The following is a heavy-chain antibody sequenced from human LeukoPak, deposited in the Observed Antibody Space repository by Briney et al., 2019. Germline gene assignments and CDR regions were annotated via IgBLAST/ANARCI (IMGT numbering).Heavy chain of an antibody. V-gene: IGHV3-74*01. CDR1: GFTFSSYW. J-gene: IGHJ4*02. Sequence: GGSLRLSCAASGFTFSSYWMHWVRQAPGEGLGWVSRINSDGSSTTYADSVKGRFTISRDNAKNTLYLQMTSLRAEDTAVYYCARADTYYDILTGYYFDYWGQGTLVTVSS. CDR3: ARADTYYDILTGYYFDY. D-gene: IGHD3-9*01. CDR2: INSDGSST.